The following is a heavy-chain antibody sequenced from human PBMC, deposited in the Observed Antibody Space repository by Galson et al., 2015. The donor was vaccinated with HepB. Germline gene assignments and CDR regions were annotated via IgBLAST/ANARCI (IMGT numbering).Heavy chain of an antibody. Sequence: SVKVSCKASGYTFTGYYIYWVRQAPGQGLQWMGWIDPNSGATTYAQKFQGRVTMARDTSITTAYMELSSLTSDDTAVYYCAKQGDSRAIDYWGQGTLVTVSS. D-gene: IGHD3-16*01. CDR3: AKQGDSRAIDY. V-gene: IGHV1-2*02. CDR1: GYTFTGYY. CDR2: IDPNSGAT. J-gene: IGHJ4*02.